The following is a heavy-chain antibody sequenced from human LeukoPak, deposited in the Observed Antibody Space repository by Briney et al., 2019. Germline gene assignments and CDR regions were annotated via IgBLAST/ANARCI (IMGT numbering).Heavy chain of an antibody. Sequence: GGSLRLSCAASGFTVSRNYMSWVRQAPGKGLEWVSVIYSGGRTYYADSVKGRFTISRDNSKNALYLQMNRLRAEDTAVYYCARAGPSSSWHQFDYWGQGTLVTVSS. D-gene: IGHD6-13*01. CDR3: ARAGPSSSWHQFDY. V-gene: IGHV3-66*01. CDR1: GFTVSRNY. CDR2: IYSGGRT. J-gene: IGHJ4*02.